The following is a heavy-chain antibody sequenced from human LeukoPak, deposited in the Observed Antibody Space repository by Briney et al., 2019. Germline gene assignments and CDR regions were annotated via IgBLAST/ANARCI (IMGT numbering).Heavy chain of an antibody. CDR2: ISWNSGSI. J-gene: IGHJ4*02. Sequence: SLRFYGAASRFTSDDYARQRQRQAQGRGRVWVSGISWNSGSIAYEDYGKGRFTIARATSKNTLYLQMNSRRAEDTAVYYCARFGDDCGGDCWWKYFDYWGQGTLVTVYS. CDR3: ARFGDDCGGDCWWKYFDY. D-gene: IGHD2-21*02. CDR1: RFTSDDYA. V-gene: IGHV3-9*01.